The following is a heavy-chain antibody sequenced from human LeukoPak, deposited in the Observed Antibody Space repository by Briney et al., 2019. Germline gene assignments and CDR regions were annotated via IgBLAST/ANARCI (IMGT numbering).Heavy chain of an antibody. D-gene: IGHD6-13*01. CDR3: ARDGISSSWYNWFDP. Sequence: PGRSLRLSCAASGFTFSSYAMHWVRQAPGKGLEWVAVISYDGSNKYYADSVKGRFTISRDNSKNTLYLQKNSLRAEDTAVYYCARDGISSSWYNWFDPWGQGTLVTVSS. CDR1: GFTFSSYA. CDR2: ISYDGSNK. V-gene: IGHV3-30*04. J-gene: IGHJ5*02.